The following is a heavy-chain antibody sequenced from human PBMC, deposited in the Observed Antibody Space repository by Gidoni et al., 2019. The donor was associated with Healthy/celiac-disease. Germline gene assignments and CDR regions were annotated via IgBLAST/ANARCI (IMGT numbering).Heavy chain of an antibody. CDR3: ASEPGIAAAADWDYGMDV. Sequence: EVRLVESGGGLVQPGRSLRLACAASGVTFRRYEMNWVRQAPGKGRGWFSYIISTGSTIYYADSVKGRFTISRDNAKNSLYLQMNSLRAEDTAVYYCASEPGIAAAADWDYGMDVWGQGTTVTVSS. D-gene: IGHD6-13*01. J-gene: IGHJ6*02. V-gene: IGHV3-48*03. CDR2: IISTGSTI. CDR1: GVTFRRYE.